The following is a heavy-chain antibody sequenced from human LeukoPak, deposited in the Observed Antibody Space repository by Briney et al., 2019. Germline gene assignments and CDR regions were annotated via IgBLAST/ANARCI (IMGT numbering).Heavy chain of an antibody. CDR1: GFTVSSNY. Sequence: GGSLRLSCAASGFTVSSNYMSWVRQAPGKGLEWVSSISSSSSYIYYADSVKGRFTISRDNAKNSLYLQMNSLRAEDTAVYYCARDFDQGGYDWGSDLRGQGTLVTVSS. J-gene: IGHJ4*02. D-gene: IGHD5-12*01. CDR2: ISSSSSYI. CDR3: ARDFDQGGYDWGSDL. V-gene: IGHV3-21*01.